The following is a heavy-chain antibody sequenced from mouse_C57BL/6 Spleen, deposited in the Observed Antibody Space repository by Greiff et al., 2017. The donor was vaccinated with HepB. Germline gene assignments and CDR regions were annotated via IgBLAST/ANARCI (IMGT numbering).Heavy chain of an antibody. CDR1: GYSITSGYY. Sequence: EVQLVESGPGLVKPSQSLSLTCSVTGYSITSGYYWNWIRQFPGNKLEWMGYISYDGSNNYNPSLKNRISITRDTSKNQFFLKLNSVTTEDTATYYCARDWDYDGDWYFDVWGTGTTVTVSS. J-gene: IGHJ1*03. CDR2: ISYDGSN. D-gene: IGHD2-4*01. V-gene: IGHV3-6*01. CDR3: ARDWDYDGDWYFDV.